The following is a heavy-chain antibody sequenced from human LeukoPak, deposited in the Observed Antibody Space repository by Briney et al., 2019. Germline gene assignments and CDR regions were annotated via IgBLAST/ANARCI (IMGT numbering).Heavy chain of an antibody. CDR3: ARSYDSSGTLGY. Sequence: SETLSLTCAVSGGSISSGGYSWSWIRQPPGKGLEWIGYIYHSGSTYYNPSLKSRVTISVDRSKNQFSLKLSSVTAADTAVYYCARSYDSSGTLGYWGQGTLVTVSS. J-gene: IGHJ4*02. D-gene: IGHD3-22*01. CDR1: GGSISSGGYS. V-gene: IGHV4-30-2*01. CDR2: IYHSGST.